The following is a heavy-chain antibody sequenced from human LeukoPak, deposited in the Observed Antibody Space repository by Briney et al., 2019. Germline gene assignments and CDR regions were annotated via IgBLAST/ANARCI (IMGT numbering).Heavy chain of an antibody. CDR3: ARGSYSLTFRRYASWLDP. V-gene: IGHV4-34*01. Sequence: SETLSLTCAVYGGSFNGYYWNWIRQPPGKGLEWIGEINQSEYTNYNPALKSRVTISVDTSKNQFSLRLNSVTAADTAVYYCARGSYSLTFRRYASWLDPWGQGTLVTVSS. J-gene: IGHJ5*02. CDR2: INQSEYT. CDR1: GGSFNGYY. D-gene: IGHD3-16*01.